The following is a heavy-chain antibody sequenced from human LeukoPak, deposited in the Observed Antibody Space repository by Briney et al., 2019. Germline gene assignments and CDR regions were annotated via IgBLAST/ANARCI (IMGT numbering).Heavy chain of an antibody. CDR3: AQDLTFGVVVSDY. CDR1: GFTFSSYA. D-gene: IGHD3-3*01. J-gene: IGHJ4*02. CDR2: ISGSGGST. V-gene: IGHV3-23*01. Sequence: GGSLRLSCAASGFTFSSYAMNWVRQAPGKGLEWVSAISGSGGSTYYADSVKGRFTISRDNSKKTLYLQMNSLRAEDTAVYYCAQDLTFGVVVSDYWGQGTLVTVSS.